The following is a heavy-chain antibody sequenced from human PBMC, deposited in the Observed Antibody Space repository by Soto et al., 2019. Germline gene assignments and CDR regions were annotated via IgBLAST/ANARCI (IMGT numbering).Heavy chain of an antibody. CDR1: GFTVGDFA. V-gene: IGHV3-49*03. CDR2: IRSKAYGGTT. CDR3: SGISGGYTIAGSFDY. J-gene: IGHJ4*02. D-gene: IGHD2-15*01. Sequence: XLXLSCTASGFTVGDFAMSWFRKAPGKELEWVSFIRSKAYGGTTEYAASVKGKFTISRDDSISIAYLQMNSLKTEDTVVYYCSGISGGYTIAGSFDYWGQGTLVTVSS.